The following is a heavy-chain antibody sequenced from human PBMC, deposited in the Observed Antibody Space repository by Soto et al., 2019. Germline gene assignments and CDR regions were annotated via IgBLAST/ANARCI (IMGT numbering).Heavy chain of an antibody. J-gene: IGHJ6*02. D-gene: IGHD6-13*01. CDR1: GFTFSSYG. V-gene: IGHV3-30*18. CDR2: ISYDGSNK. Sequence: FLSLSCAASGFTFSSYGMHWVRQAPGKGLEWVAVISYDGSNKYYADSVKGRFTISRDNSKNTLYLQMNSLRAEDTAVYYCAKQQEAWSSQRYYYGMDVWGQGTTVTVSS. CDR3: AKQQEAWSSQRYYYGMDV.